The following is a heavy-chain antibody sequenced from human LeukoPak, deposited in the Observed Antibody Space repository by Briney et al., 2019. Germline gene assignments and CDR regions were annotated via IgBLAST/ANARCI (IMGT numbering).Heavy chain of an antibody. D-gene: IGHD7-27*01. V-gene: IGHV3-9*01. CDR3: AREEGGKLGIDYYFDY. J-gene: IGHJ4*02. CDR1: GFTFDDYA. CDR2: ISWNSGSI. Sequence: GGSLRLSCAASGFTFDDYAMHWVRHAPGKGLEWVSGISWNSGSIGYADSVKGRFTISRDNAKNSLYLQMNSLRAEDTAMYYCAREEGGKLGIDYYFDYWGQGTLVTVSS.